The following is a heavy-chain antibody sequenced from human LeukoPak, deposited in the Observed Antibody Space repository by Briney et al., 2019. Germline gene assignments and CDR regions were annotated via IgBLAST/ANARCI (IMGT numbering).Heavy chain of an antibody. J-gene: IGHJ4*02. CDR2: IYPGDSDT. CDR3: ASSLDRYYFDY. D-gene: IGHD3-9*01. CDR1: GYSFTNYW. Sequence: GESLKISCKGSGYSFTNYWIGWVRQMPGKGLEWMGIIYPGDSDTRYSPSFQGQVSISADKSISTAYLQWSSLKASDTAMYYCASSLDRYYFDYWGQGTLVTVSS. V-gene: IGHV5-51*01.